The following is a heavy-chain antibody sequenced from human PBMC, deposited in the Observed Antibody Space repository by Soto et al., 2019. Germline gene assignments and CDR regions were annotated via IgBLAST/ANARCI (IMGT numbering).Heavy chain of an antibody. V-gene: IGHV3-53*01. J-gene: IGHJ6*02. D-gene: IGHD6-19*01. CDR3: AMGIGQRSGWQEGYYYYYGMDV. Sequence: GGSLRLSCAASGFTVSSNYMSWVRQAPGKGLEWVSVIYSGGSTYYADSVKGRFTISRDNSKNTLYLQMNSLRAEDTAVYYCAMGIGQRSGWQEGYYYYYGMDVWGQWTTVTVYS. CDR1: GFTVSSNY. CDR2: IYSGGST.